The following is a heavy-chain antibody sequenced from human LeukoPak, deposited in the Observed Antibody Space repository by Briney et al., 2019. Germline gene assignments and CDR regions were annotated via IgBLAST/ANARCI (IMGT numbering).Heavy chain of an antibody. J-gene: IGHJ4*02. D-gene: IGHD6-19*01. CDR1: GFTFTNYY. Sequence: PGGSLRLSCAASGFTFTNYYMTWVRQAPGKGLEWVAHISQDGTKTDYVDSVKGRFTISRDKSKNTLYLQMNSLRAEDTAVYYCAKGLAVAGHFDYWGQGTLVTVSS. V-gene: IGHV3-7*05. CDR3: AKGLAVAGHFDY. CDR2: ISQDGTKT.